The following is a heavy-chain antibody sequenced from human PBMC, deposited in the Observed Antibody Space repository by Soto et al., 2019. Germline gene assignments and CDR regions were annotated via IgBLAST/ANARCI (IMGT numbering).Heavy chain of an antibody. CDR3: ARQPNRIAAAGGAFDI. V-gene: IGHV5-10-1*01. CDR1: GYSFTSYW. D-gene: IGHD6-13*01. J-gene: IGHJ3*02. CDR2: IDPSDSYT. Sequence: LKISCKGSGYSFTSYWISWVRQMPGKGLEWMGRIDPSDSYTNYSPSFQGHVTISADKSISTAYLQWSSLKASDTAMYYCARQPNRIAAAGGAFDIWGQGTMVTGSS.